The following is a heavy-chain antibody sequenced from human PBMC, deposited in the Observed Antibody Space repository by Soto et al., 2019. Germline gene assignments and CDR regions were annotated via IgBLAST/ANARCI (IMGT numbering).Heavy chain of an antibody. CDR3: ARDLRSGSSYEYYYYYYAMDL. CDR2: TFRDGTT. Sequence: GSLRLSCAASGFTVSINYMNWVRQAPGRGLEWVSITFRDGTTYYAESVKGRFTMSRDISKNTLYLQLNSLRAEDTAVYYCARDLRSGSSYEYYYYYYAMDLWGQGTTVTVSS. D-gene: IGHD2-15*01. J-gene: IGHJ6*02. V-gene: IGHV3-53*01. CDR1: GFTVSINY.